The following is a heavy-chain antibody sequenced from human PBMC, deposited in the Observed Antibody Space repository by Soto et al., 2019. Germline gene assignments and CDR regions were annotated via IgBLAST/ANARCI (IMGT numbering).Heavy chain of an antibody. Sequence: PSETLSLTCTVSGGSISSYYWSWIRQPPGKGLEWIGYIYYNGNTNYNPSLKSRVTISVDTSKNQFSLKLSTVTAADTAVYYCARDGYTVTPNYYYGMDVWGQGTTVTVS. CDR2: IYYNGNT. CDR1: GGSISSYY. V-gene: IGHV4-59*01. J-gene: IGHJ6*02. CDR3: ARDGYTVTPNYYYGMDV. D-gene: IGHD4-4*01.